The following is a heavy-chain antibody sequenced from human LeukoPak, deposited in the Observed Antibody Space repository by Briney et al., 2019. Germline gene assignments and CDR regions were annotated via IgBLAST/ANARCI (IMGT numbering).Heavy chain of an antibody. Sequence: SETLSLTCAFYGASFSGYYWRWIRQPPGKGLEWIGEINHSGITTYNPSLKSRVTISVDTSKKLFSLKLNSVTAADTAVYYCAISHKWLLLDYWGQGTLVTVSS. CDR2: INHSGIT. J-gene: IGHJ4*02. CDR1: GASFSGYY. V-gene: IGHV4-34*01. CDR3: AISHKWLLLDY. D-gene: IGHD2-15*01.